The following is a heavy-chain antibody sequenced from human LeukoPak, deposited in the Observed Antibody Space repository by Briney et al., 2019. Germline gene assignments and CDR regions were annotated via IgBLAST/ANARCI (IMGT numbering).Heavy chain of an antibody. J-gene: IGHJ4*02. Sequence: GGSLRLSCAASGFTFSSYGMHWVRQAPGKGLEWVAVISYDGSNKYYADSVKGRFTISRDNSKNTLYLQMNSLRAEDTAVYYCANGRLEGEFGESLLEFDYWGQGTLVTVSS. CDR1: GFTFSSYG. CDR3: ANGRLEGEFGESLLEFDY. CDR2: ISYDGSNK. D-gene: IGHD3-10*01. V-gene: IGHV3-30*18.